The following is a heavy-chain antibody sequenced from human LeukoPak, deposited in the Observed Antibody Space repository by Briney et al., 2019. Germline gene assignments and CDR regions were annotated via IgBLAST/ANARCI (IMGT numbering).Heavy chain of an antibody. Sequence: PSETLSLTCTVSGGSISSSSYYWGWIRQPPGKGLEWIGSIYYSGTTFYNPSLKSRVTISLDTSKNQFSLKRSSVTAADTAVYYCAREVYGSGSYIDYWGQGTLVTVSS. CDR2: IYYSGTT. V-gene: IGHV4-39*07. CDR1: GGSISSSSYY. D-gene: IGHD3-10*01. J-gene: IGHJ4*02. CDR3: AREVYGSGSYIDY.